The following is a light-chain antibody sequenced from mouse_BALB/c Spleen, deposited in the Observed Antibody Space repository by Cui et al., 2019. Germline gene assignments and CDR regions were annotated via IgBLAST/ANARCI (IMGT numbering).Light chain of an antibody. CDR3: QQYNSYT. CDR2: SAS. V-gene: IGKV6-15*01. J-gene: IGKJ2*01. CDR1: QNVGTN. Sequence: DIVMTQSQKFMSTSVGDRVSVTCKASQNVGTNVAWYQQKPGQSPKELIYSASYRYSGVPDRFTGSGSGTDFTLTISNVQSEDLAEYFCQQYNSYTFGGGTKLEIK.